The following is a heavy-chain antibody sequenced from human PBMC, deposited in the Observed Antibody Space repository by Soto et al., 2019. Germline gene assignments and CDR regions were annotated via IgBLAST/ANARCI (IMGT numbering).Heavy chain of an antibody. CDR3: AGDPWTAGYDPYYFDY. CDR1: GYTFTSYA. CDR2: INAGNGIT. Sequence: QVQLVQSGAEVKKPGASVQVSCKASGYTFTSYAMHWVRQAPGQRLEWMGWINAGNGITKYSQKFQGRVTITRDTAAITAYMELSSLRSEDTAVYYCAGDPWTAGYDPYYFDYWGQGTLVTVSS. D-gene: IGHD5-12*01. J-gene: IGHJ4*02. V-gene: IGHV1-3*01.